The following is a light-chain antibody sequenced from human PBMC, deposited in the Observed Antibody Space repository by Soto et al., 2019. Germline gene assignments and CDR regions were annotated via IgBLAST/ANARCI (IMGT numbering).Light chain of an antibody. CDR3: SSFTSSTTLV. J-gene: IGLJ2*01. CDR2: NVS. CDR1: SSDFGGYDY. V-gene: IGLV2-14*01. Sequence: QSVLTQPASVSGSPGQSITISCTGTSSDFGGYDYVSWYQQHPGKAPKLMIHNVSNRPSGVSNRFSGSKSGNTASLTISGLQAEDEADYYCSSFTSSTTLVFGGGTKLTVL.